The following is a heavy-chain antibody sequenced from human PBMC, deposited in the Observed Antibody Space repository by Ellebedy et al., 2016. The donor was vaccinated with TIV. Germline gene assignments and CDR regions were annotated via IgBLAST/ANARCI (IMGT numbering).Heavy chain of an antibody. CDR1: GFSFSSYA. Sequence: PGGFLRLSCAASGFSFSSYAMSWVRQAPGKGLEWVSGISGSGDSTSYADSVKGRFTISRDNSKNTLYLQMSGLGAEDTAVYYCARDPPILIMLVVADYWGQGTLVTVSS. J-gene: IGHJ4*02. D-gene: IGHD3-22*01. CDR2: ISGSGDST. CDR3: ARDPPILIMLVVADY. V-gene: IGHV3-23*01.